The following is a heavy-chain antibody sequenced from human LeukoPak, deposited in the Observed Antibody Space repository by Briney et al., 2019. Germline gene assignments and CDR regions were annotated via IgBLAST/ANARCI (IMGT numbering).Heavy chain of an antibody. J-gene: IGHJ4*02. D-gene: IGHD3-3*01. CDR1: GYTFTGYY. Sequence: APVKVSCKASGYTFTGYYMHWVRQAPGQGLEWMGWINPNSGGTNYAQKFQGRVTMTRDTSISTAYMELSRLRSDDTAVYYCASGGTIFGVVSHFDYWGQGTLVTVSS. CDR3: ASGGTIFGVVSHFDY. V-gene: IGHV1-2*02. CDR2: INPNSGGT.